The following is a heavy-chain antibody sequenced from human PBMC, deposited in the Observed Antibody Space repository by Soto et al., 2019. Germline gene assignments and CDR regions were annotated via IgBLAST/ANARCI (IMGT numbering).Heavy chain of an antibody. CDR2: IYWNDDK. CDR1: GFSLSTSGVG. D-gene: IGHD5-18*01. J-gene: IGHJ5*02. CDR3: AHSPESGYSYGWGFDP. Sequence: QITLKESGPTLVKPTQTRTLTCTFSGFSLSTSGVGVGWLRQPPGKALELLALIYWNDDKRYSPSLKSRLTSTKDTSKNQVVLTLTNMDPVDTASDYCAHSPESGYSYGWGFDPWGQGTLVTVSS. V-gene: IGHV2-5*01.